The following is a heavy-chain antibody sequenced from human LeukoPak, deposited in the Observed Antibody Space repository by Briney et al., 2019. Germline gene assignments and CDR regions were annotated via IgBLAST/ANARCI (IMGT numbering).Heavy chain of an antibody. J-gene: IGHJ6*02. CDR2: IYYSGST. Sequence: SETLSLTCTVSGGSISSYYWSWIRQPPGKGLEWIGYIYYSGSTNYNPSLKSRVTMSVDTSKNQFSLKLSSVTAADTAVYYCARHGSSIAARPTYYYGMDVWGQGTTVTVSS. CDR1: GGSISSYY. D-gene: IGHD6-6*01. V-gene: IGHV4-59*08. CDR3: ARHGSSIAARPTYYYGMDV.